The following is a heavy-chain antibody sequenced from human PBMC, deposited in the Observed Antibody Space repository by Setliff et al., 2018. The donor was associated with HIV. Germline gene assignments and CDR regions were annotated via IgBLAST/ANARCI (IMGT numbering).Heavy chain of an antibody. CDR2: IIPIFGTT. Sequence: SVKVSCKASGGTFSNYAFTWVRQAPGQGLEWMGGIIPIFGTTNYAQKFQGRVTITADESTSTAYMELSSLRSEDTAVYYCARGGVYYYDSSGWSMDYWGQGTLVTVSS. CDR1: GGTFSNYA. D-gene: IGHD3-22*01. V-gene: IGHV1-69*13. J-gene: IGHJ4*02. CDR3: ARGGVYYYDSSGWSMDY.